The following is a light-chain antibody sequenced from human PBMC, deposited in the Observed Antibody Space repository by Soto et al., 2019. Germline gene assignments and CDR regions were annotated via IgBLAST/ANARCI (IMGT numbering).Light chain of an antibody. CDR1: TGAVTSGHY. V-gene: IGLV7-46*02. CDR2: DTS. J-gene: IGLJ1*01. CDR3: LLSYSGAQG. Sequence: QSVVTHEPSLTVSPGGTVTLTCGASTGAVTSGHYPYWFQQKPGQAPRTLTYDTSNKHSWTPARFTGSLLGGKAALTLLGAQPEDEADYYCLLSYSGAQGFRTGTKPTVL.